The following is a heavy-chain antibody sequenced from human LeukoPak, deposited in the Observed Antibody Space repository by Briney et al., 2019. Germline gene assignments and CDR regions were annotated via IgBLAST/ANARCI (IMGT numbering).Heavy chain of an antibody. Sequence: SETLSLTCAVYGGSFSGYYWSWIRQPPGKGLEWIGEINHSGSTNYNPSLKSRVTISVDTSKNQFSLKLSSVTAADTAVYYCATITFGGVIVSDYWGQGTLVTVSS. CDR2: INHSGST. CDR3: ATITFGGVIVSDY. CDR1: GGSFSGYY. J-gene: IGHJ4*02. V-gene: IGHV4-34*01. D-gene: IGHD3-16*02.